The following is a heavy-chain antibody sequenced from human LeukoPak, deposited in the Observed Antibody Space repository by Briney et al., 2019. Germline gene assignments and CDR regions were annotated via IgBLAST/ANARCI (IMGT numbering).Heavy chain of an antibody. V-gene: IGHV5-51*01. CDR3: ARQYYYGSGSYFGYFDY. Sequence: GESLKISCKGSGYSFTSYWIGWVRQMPGKGLEWMGIIYPGYSDTRYSPSFQGQVTISADKSISTAYLQWSSLKASDTAMYYCARQYYYGSGSYFGYFDYWGQGTLVTVSP. CDR2: IYPGYSDT. CDR1: GYSFTSYW. J-gene: IGHJ4*02. D-gene: IGHD3-10*01.